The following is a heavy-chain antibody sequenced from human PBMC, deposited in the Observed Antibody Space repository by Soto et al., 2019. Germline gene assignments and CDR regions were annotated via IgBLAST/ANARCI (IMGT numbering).Heavy chain of an antibody. J-gene: IGHJ4*02. CDR1: GGSISSYY. Sequence: SETLSLTCTVSGGSISSYYWSWIRQPPGKGLEWIGYIYYSGSTNYNPSLKSRVTISVDTSKNQFSLKLSSVTAADTAVYYCARMVFARDIVVVYFDYWGQGTMVTVYS. CDR2: IYYSGST. CDR3: ARMVFARDIVVVYFDY. D-gene: IGHD2-15*01. V-gene: IGHV4-59*01.